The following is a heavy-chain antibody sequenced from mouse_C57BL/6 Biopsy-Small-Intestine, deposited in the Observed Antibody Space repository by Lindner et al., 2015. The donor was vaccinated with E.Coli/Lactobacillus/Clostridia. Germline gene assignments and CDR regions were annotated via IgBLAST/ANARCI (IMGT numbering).Heavy chain of an antibody. J-gene: IGHJ4*01. CDR2: SNPSGFGT. Sequence: SVKVSCKASGYTFTSYYIHWVRQAPGQGLEWMGTSNPSGFGTTYAEKFQGRVTMTVDTSTSTIYMEMSSLRYEDTAVYYCTRDLGSYSDNWGQGTLVTVSS. D-gene: IGHD2-10*01. CDR3: TRDLGSYSDN. V-gene: IGHV1-53*01. CDR1: GYTFTSYY.